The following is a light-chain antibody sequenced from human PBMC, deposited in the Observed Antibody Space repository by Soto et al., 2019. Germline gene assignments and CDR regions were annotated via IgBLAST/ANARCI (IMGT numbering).Light chain of an antibody. J-gene: IGKJ3*01. CDR1: QSVLYSSNNKNY. V-gene: IGKV4-1*01. CDR2: WAS. CDR3: QQYYSTSLT. Sequence: DIVMTQSPDSLAVSLGERATINCKSSQSVLYSSNNKNYLAWYQQKPGQPPKLLIYWASTRESGVPDRFSGSGSGTDITLTISSLQAEDVAVYYCQQYYSTSLTFGPGTKVDIK.